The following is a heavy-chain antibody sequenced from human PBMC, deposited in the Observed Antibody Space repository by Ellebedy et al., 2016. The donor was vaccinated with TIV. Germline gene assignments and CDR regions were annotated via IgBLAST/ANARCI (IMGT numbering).Heavy chain of an antibody. V-gene: IGHV4-4*02. J-gene: IGHJ4*02. CDR3: ARGAGYYDSSGYPFDY. CDR1: GGSISSSNW. Sequence: SETLSLXXAVSGGSISSSNWWSWVRQPPGKGLEWIGEIYHSGSTNYNPSLKSRVTISVDKSKNQFSLKLSSVTAADTAVYYCARGAGYYDSSGYPFDYWGQGTLVTVSS. D-gene: IGHD3-22*01. CDR2: IYHSGST.